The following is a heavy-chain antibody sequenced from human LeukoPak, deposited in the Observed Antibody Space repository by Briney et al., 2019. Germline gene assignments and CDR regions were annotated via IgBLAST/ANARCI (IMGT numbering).Heavy chain of an antibody. D-gene: IGHD6-19*01. CDR2: INDSGSV. Sequence: TPSETLSLTCAVYGGSFSGYYWSWMRQPPGKGLEWIGEINDSGSVNCNPSLKNRVTLSVDTSKNQFSLRLSSVAAADTAVYYCARRLVESGASQVSDDWGQGTLVTVSS. CDR3: ARRLVESGASQVSDD. V-gene: IGHV4-34*01. J-gene: IGHJ4*02. CDR1: GGSFSGYY.